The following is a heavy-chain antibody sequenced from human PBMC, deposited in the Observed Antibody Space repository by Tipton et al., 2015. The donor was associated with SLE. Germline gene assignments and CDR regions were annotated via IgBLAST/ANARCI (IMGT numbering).Heavy chain of an antibody. CDR1: GYSFTSYW. CDR3: ARTRGANSHWFDP. V-gene: IGHV5-51*03. D-gene: IGHD4/OR15-4a*01. Sequence: QSGPEVKKPGESLKISCKGSGYSFTSYWISWVRQMPGKGLEWMGIIYPGDSDTRYSPSFQGQVTISADKSISTAYLHWSSLKASDTAIYYCARTRGANSHWFDPWGQGTLVTVSS. CDR2: IYPGDSDT. J-gene: IGHJ5*02.